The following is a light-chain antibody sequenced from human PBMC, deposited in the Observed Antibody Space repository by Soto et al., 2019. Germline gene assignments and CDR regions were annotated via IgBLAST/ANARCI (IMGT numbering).Light chain of an antibody. CDR1: QSVNNN. CDR3: QQYNNWPRA. V-gene: IGKV3-15*01. CDR2: GAS. J-gene: IGKJ1*01. Sequence: EIVMTQSPATLSVSPGGRATLSCRASQSVNNNLAWYQQKPGRAPRLLIYGASTRATGIPARFSGSGSGTEFTLTISSLQSEDFAVYYCQQYNNWPRAFGQGTKVEIK.